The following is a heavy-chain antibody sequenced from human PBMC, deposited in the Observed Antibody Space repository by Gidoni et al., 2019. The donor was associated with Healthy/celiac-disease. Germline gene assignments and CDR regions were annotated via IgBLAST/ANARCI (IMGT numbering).Heavy chain of an antibody. CDR1: GYTFTSYD. CDR2: MNPNSGNT. Sequence: QVQLVQSGAEVKKPGASVKVSCKDSGYTFTSYDINWVRQATGQGLEWMGWMNPNSGNTGYAQKFQGRVTMTRNTSISTAYMELSSLRSEDTAVYYCARDLDSSAYYVAFDIWGQGTMVTVSS. CDR3: ARDLDSSAYYVAFDI. D-gene: IGHD3-22*01. J-gene: IGHJ3*02. V-gene: IGHV1-8*01.